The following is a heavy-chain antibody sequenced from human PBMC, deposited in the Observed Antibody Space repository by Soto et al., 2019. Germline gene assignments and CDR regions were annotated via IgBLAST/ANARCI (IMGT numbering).Heavy chain of an antibody. CDR1: GFSFSDSF. V-gene: IGHV3-11*01. J-gene: IGHJ6*03. Sequence: QVQLVESGGGLVKPGGSLRLSCAASGFSFSDSFMSWRRQTPGKGLEWLSYISGRDGNIYYADSVRGRFTTSRDNAKNSVYRQMNSLRAEDTAVYYCAGDQGPNYMAVWGKGTTVTVS. CDR2: ISGRDGNI. CDR3: AGDQGPNYMAV.